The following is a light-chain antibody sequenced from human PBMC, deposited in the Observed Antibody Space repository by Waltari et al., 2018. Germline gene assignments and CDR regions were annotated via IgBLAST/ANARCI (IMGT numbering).Light chain of an antibody. CDR2: WAS. CDR3: QQYLSTPPT. Sequence: DIVMTQSPDSLAVSLGERATINCKSSPSVLYRSNNKNYLAWYQQKPGQPPKLLIYWASTRESGVPDRFSGSGSGTDFTLTISSLQAEDVAVYYCQQYLSTPPTFGQGTKVEIK. V-gene: IGKV4-1*01. J-gene: IGKJ1*01. CDR1: PSVLYRSNNKNY.